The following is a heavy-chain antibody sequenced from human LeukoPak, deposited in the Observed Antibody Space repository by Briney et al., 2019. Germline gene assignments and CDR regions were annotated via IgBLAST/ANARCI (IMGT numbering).Heavy chain of an antibody. CDR3: ARAMVRGVIPY. V-gene: IGHV3-9*01. CDR2: ISWNGDRI. D-gene: IGHD3-10*01. Sequence: QPGRSLRLSCAASGFTFEDYAMHWVRQAPGKGLEWVSGISWNGDRIGYADSVKGRFTISRDNSRNIMNLQTDSLRPEDTALYYCARAMVRGVIPYWGQGTLVTVSS. CDR1: GFTFEDYA. J-gene: IGHJ4*02.